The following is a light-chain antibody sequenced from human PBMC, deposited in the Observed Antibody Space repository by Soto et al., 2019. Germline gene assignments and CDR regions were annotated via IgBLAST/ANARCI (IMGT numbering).Light chain of an antibody. CDR2: HAS. CDR1: QDITNY. Sequence: DLQMTQSPSSLSASAGDRVSISCQASQDITNYLNWYQQKPGRAPKLLIYHASNLETGVPSRFSGSKSGTNFNFTISSLQTEDVATYYCQQYDNVPLTFGGGTKVEIK. CDR3: QQYDNVPLT. J-gene: IGKJ4*01. V-gene: IGKV1-33*01.